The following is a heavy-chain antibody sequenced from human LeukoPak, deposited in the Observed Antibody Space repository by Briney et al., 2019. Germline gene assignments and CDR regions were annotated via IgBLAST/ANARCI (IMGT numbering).Heavy chain of an antibody. CDR1: GYSISSGYY. D-gene: IGHD3-10*01. CDR3: ARDGSPCGSGSYFHYYYYGMDV. J-gene: IGHJ6*04. Sequence: SETLSLTCAVSGYSISSGYYWGWIRQPPGKGLEWIGSIYHSGSTYYNPSLKSRVTISVDTSKNQFSLKLSSVTAADTAVYYCARDGSPCGSGSYFHYYYYGMDVWGKGTTVTVSS. CDR2: IYHSGST. V-gene: IGHV4-38-2*02.